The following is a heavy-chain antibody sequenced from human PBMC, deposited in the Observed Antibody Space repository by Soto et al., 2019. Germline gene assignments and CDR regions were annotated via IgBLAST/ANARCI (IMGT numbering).Heavy chain of an antibody. CDR1: KFTFSNYG. CDR2: ISSDGFDK. Sequence: QVQLVESGGGVVQPGGSLRLSCVASKFTFSNYGMHWVRQAPGKGLEWVAVISSDGFDKRYADSVKGRFTISRDNSKNTVYLQMYSLRPEDTAVYYCARDVRKDELDYHLDYWGQGTLVTVSS. V-gene: IGHV3-30*03. CDR3: ARDVRKDELDYHLDY. D-gene: IGHD6-6*01. J-gene: IGHJ4*02.